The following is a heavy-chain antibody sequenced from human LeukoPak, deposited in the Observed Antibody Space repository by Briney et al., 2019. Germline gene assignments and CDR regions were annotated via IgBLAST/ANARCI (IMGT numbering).Heavy chain of an antibody. Sequence: GGSLRLSCAASGFTFSSYEMNWVRQAPGKGLEWVSYISSSGSTIYYADSVKGRFTISRDNAKNSLYLQMNSLRAEDTAVYYCARDYYYGSGRFDYWGQGTLVTVSS. D-gene: IGHD3-10*01. CDR2: ISSSGSTI. V-gene: IGHV3-48*03. CDR3: ARDYYYGSGRFDY. CDR1: GFTFSSYE. J-gene: IGHJ4*02.